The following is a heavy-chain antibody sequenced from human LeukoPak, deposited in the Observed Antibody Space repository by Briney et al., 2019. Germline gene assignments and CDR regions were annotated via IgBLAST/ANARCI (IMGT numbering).Heavy chain of an antibody. J-gene: IGHJ6*02. CDR3: AKDYYDSRAYYYGMDV. D-gene: IGHD3-22*01. CDR1: GFTFSSYG. V-gene: IGHV3-30*18. CDR2: ISYDGSNK. Sequence: GGSLRLSCAASGFTFSSYGMHWVRQAPGKGLEWVAVISYDGSNKYYADSVKGRFTISRDNSKSTLYLQMNSLRAEDTAVYYCAKDYYDSRAYYYGMDVWGQGTTVTVSS.